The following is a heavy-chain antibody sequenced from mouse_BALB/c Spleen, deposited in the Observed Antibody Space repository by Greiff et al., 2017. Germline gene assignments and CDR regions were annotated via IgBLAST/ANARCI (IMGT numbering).Heavy chain of an antibody. D-gene: IGHD1-1*02. CDR3: ARGDYGPYYAMDY. CDR2: INPGSGGT. CDR1: GYAFTNYL. J-gene: IGHJ4*01. Sequence: VKLMESGAELVRPGTSVKVSCKASGYAFTNYLIEWVKQRPGQGLEWIGVINPGSGGTNYNEKFKGKATLTADKSSSTAYMQLSSLTSDDSAVYFCARGDYGPYYAMDYWGQGTSVTVSS. V-gene: IGHV1-54*01.